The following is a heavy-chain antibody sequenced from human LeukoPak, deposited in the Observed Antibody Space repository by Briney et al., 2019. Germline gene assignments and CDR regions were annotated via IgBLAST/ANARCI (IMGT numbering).Heavy chain of an antibody. CDR3: ARFGLQQSLPLDY. CDR2: IYYSGST. CDR1: GGSISSYY. D-gene: IGHD6-19*01. V-gene: IGHV4-59*01. Sequence: SETLSLTCTVSGGSISSYYWSWIRQPPGKGLEWIGYIYYSGSTNYNPSLKSRVTISVDTSKNQFSLKLSSVTAADTAVYYCARFGLQQSLPLDYWGQGTLVTVSS. J-gene: IGHJ4*02.